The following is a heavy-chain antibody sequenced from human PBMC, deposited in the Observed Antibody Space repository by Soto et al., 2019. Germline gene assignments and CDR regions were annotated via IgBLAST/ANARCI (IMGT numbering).Heavy chain of an antibody. Sequence: ASVKVSCKTSGYTFINYYMHWVRQAPGQELEWVGKINPNTDDTYYPQKFQGRVSVTRDTSTSTVYMELSSLRSDDTALYYCTLDSSGFDRNYCDYRGQGTLVTVSS. CDR2: INPNTDDT. V-gene: IGHV1-46*01. D-gene: IGHD6-25*01. J-gene: IGHJ4*02. CDR1: GYTFINYY. CDR3: TLDSSGFDRNYCDY.